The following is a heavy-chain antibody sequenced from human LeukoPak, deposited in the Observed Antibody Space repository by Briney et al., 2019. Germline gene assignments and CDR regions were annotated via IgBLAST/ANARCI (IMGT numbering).Heavy chain of an antibody. V-gene: IGHV1-2*02. CDR2: INPNIGVT. CDR1: GYTFTVDF. CDR3: AKDCFRGNYYFDY. J-gene: IGHJ4*02. Sequence: ASLRVSCKASGYTFTVDFMHWVRQAPGEGPEWMGWINPNIGVTNYAQTLWGGVTISRDTSINTAYMELNRLRADDTAIYYCAKDCFRGNYYFDYWGQGALVTVSS. D-gene: IGHD1-7*01.